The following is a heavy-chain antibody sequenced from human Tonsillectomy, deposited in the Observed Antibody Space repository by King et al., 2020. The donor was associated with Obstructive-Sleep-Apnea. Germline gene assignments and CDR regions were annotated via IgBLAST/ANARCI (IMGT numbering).Heavy chain of an antibody. Sequence: LQLQESGPGLVKPSETLSLTCSVSGASISSTSYCWGWIRQPPGKGLEWIGNIDYSGSTNYNPSLKNRITISVDTSKNQLSLRLRSVTAADTAVYFCTRMVTAAYYSYAVDVWGQGTTVTVSS. J-gene: IGHJ6*02. CDR1: GASISSTSYC. CDR2: IDYSGST. CDR3: TRMVTAAYYSYAVDV. V-gene: IGHV4-39*07. D-gene: IGHD2-8*01.